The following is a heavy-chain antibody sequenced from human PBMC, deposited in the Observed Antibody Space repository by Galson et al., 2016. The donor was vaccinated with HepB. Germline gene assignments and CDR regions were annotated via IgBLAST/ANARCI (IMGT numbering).Heavy chain of an antibody. V-gene: IGHV3-74*01. CDR3: AAHKRQRVSDYEDY. CDR1: GFIVSDYW. D-gene: IGHD6-25*01. J-gene: IGHJ4*02. CDR2: ISPDGTST. Sequence: SLRLSCAASGFIVSDYWVHWVRQPPGKGLVWVSRISPDGTSTAYADSVKGRFTISRDNAKNTLYLQMNSLRAEDTAVYFCAAHKRQRVSDYEDYWGQGILVSASS.